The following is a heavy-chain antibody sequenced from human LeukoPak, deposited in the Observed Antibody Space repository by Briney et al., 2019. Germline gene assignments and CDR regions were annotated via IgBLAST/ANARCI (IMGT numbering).Heavy chain of an antibody. CDR1: GFTFSSYS. CDR3: AREMAAAGFDI. Sequence: GGSLRLSCAASGFTFSSYSMNWVRQAPGKGLEWVSYISSSGSTIYYADSVKGRFTISRDNAKNSLYLQMNSLRAEDTAVYYCAREMAAAGFDIWGQGTMVTVSS. J-gene: IGHJ3*02. D-gene: IGHD6-13*01. CDR2: ISSSGSTI. V-gene: IGHV3-48*04.